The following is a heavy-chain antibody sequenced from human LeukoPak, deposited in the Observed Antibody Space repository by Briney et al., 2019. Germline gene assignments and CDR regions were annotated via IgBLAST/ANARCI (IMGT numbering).Heavy chain of an antibody. CDR3: ARSSRYCSGGSCYSNWFDP. J-gene: IGHJ5*02. D-gene: IGHD2-15*01. V-gene: IGHV1-8*01. CDR1: GYTFTSYD. Sequence: ASVKVSCKASGYTFTSYDINWVRQATGQGLEWMGWMNPNSGNTGYAQKFQGRVTMTRNTSISTAYMELSSLRSEDTAVYYCARSSRYCSGGSCYSNWFDPWGQGTLVTVSS. CDR2: MNPNSGNT.